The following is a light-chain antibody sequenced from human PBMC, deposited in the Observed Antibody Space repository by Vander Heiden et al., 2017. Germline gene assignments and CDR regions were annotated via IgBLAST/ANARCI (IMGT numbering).Light chain of an antibody. Sequence: SALTQPASVSGAHGQSITISCPGTSSDVGGYNYVSWYQQHPGKDPKLMIFDVSNRPSGVSHRFSGSKSGSTASLTISGLQAEDEADYYCSSYTSSSTLVFGTGTKVTVL. CDR2: DVS. CDR1: SSDVGGYNY. V-gene: IGLV2-14*03. CDR3: SSYTSSSTLV. J-gene: IGLJ1*01.